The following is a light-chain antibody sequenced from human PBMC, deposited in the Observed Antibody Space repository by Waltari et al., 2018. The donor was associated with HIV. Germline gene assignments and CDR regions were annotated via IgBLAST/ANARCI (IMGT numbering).Light chain of an antibody. CDR3: AAWDDSLSVVYV. V-gene: IGLV1-47*01. CDR2: RNN. CDR1: SSNIGSNY. Sequence: QSVLTQPPSASGTPGQRVTISCSGSSSNIGSNYVYCYQQLPGTAPKLLIYRNNQRPSGVPDRFSGSKSGTSASLAISGLRSEDEADYYCAAWDDSLSVVYVFGTGTKVTVL. J-gene: IGLJ1*01.